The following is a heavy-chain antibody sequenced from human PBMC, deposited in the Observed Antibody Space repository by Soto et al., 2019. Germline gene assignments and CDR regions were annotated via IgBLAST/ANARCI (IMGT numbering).Heavy chain of an antibody. CDR3: ANYGSGSYYIDHTPFDY. Sequence: PGGSLRLSCAASGFTFSSYAMSWVRQAPGKGLEWVSAISGSGGSTYYADSVKGRFTISRDNSKNTLYLQMNSLRAEDTAVYYCANYGSGSYYIDHTPFDYWGQGTLVTVSS. CDR1: GFTFSSYA. CDR2: ISGSGGST. V-gene: IGHV3-23*01. J-gene: IGHJ4*02. D-gene: IGHD3-10*01.